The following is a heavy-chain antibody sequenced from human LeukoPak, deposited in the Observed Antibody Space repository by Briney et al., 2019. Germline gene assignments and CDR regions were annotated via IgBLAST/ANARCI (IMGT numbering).Heavy chain of an antibody. D-gene: IGHD3-22*01. CDR3: ARVGTSITMIVVVIRDAFDI. CDR2: INPSGGST. Sequence: ASVKVSFKSSGYTFTIYDMHWVRQAPGQGLEWMGIINPSGGSTSYAQKFQGRVTTTRDTSTSTVYMELSSLRSEDTAVYYCARVGTSITMIVVVIRDAFDIWGQGTMVTVSS. J-gene: IGHJ3*02. V-gene: IGHV1-46*01. CDR1: GYTFTIYD.